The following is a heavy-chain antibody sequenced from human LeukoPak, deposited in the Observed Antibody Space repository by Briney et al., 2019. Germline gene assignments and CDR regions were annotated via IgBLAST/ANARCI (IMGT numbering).Heavy chain of an antibody. J-gene: IGHJ4*02. CDR3: AARPWQQRAFDY. CDR2: IYTSGST. V-gene: IGHV4-61*02. D-gene: IGHD5-24*01. CDR1: GGSISSGSYY. Sequence: SETLSLTYTVSGGSISSGSYYWSWIRQPAGKGLEWIGRIYTSGSTNYNPSLKSRVTISVDTSKNQFSLKLSSVTAADTAVYYCAARPWQQRAFDYWGQGTLVTVSS.